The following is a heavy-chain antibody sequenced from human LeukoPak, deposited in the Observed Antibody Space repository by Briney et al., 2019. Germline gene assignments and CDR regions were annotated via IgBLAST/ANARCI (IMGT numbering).Heavy chain of an antibody. CDR2: INPSGGST. J-gene: IGHJ4*02. Sequence: GASVKVSCKASGYSFTSYYMHWVRQAPGQGLEWMGIINPSGGSTTYAQKFQGRVIMTRDMSTSTVYMELSSLRSEDTAVYYCARGDNGYYSYWGQGTLVTVSS. CDR3: ARGDNGYYSY. D-gene: IGHD2/OR15-2a*01. V-gene: IGHV1-46*01. CDR1: GYSFTSYY.